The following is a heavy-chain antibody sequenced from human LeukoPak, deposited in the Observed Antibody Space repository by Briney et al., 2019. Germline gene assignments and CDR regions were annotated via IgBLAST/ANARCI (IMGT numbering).Heavy chain of an antibody. V-gene: IGHV3-23*01. J-gene: IGHJ4*02. CDR3: ATKTSGSYGYFDY. CDR2: ISGSGGNT. CDR1: GFAFSSYT. D-gene: IGHD1-26*01. Sequence: GGSLILSCAASGFAFSSYTMTWVRQAPGKGLEWVSGISGSGGNTYHADSVKGRFTISRDNSKNTLFLQMNSLRAEDTAVYYCATKTSGSYGYFDYWGQGTLVTVSS.